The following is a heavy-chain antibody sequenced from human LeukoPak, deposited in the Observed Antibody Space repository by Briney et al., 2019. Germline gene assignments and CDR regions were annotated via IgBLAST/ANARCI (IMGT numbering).Heavy chain of an antibody. CDR3: ARDQTTRYCSGGSCYSLGY. CDR1: GFTFSSYA. CDR2: ISYDGSNK. Sequence: PGRSLRLSCAASGFTFSSYAMHWVRQAPGKGLEWVAVISYDGSNKYHADSVKGRFTISRDNSKNTLYLQMNSLRAEDTAVYYCARDQTTRYCSGGSCYSLGYWGQGTLVTVSS. D-gene: IGHD2-15*01. V-gene: IGHV3-30*01. J-gene: IGHJ4*02.